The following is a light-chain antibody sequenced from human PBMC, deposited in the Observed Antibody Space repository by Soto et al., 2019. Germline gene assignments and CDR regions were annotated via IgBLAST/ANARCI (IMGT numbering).Light chain of an antibody. CDR2: GAS. J-gene: IGKJ1*01. V-gene: IGKV3-15*01. Sequence: IVLTQSPATLSLSPGERATLSCRASQSVSSSYLAWYQQKPGQAPRLLIYGASTRATGIPARFSGSGSGTEFTLTISSLQSEDFAIYYCQQYNIWPPWTFGQGTTVDIK. CDR1: QSVSSSY. CDR3: QQYNIWPPWT.